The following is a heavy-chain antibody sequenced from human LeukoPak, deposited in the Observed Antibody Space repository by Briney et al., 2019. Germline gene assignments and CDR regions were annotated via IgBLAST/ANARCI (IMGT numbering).Heavy chain of an antibody. CDR1: GVTFSSHG. J-gene: IGHJ6*02. D-gene: IGHD2-2*02. CDR3: ARDLQGVVVPAAIDPDYGMDV. Sequence: GGSLTLSCAASGVTFSSHGMHWARQAPGKGLEWVAVIWYDGSNKYYADAVQGRFTISRANTKNTPYLQMNSLTAEATAVYYCARDLQGVVVPAAIDPDYGMDVWGQGNPGTVSS. V-gene: IGHV3-33*01. CDR2: IWYDGSNK.